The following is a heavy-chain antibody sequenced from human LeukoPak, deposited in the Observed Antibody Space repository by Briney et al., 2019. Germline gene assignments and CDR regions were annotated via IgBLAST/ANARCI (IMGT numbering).Heavy chain of an antibody. V-gene: IGHV5-51*01. Sequence: GESLKISCKGSGYSFTSYWIGWARQMRGKGLEWMGIIYPGASDTRYSPSFQGQVTISADKSISTAYLQWSSLKASDTAMYYCARLLTGYNSGWFPFDYWGQGTLVTVSS. CDR1: GYSFTSYW. CDR3: ARLLTGYNSGWFPFDY. CDR2: IYPGASDT. J-gene: IGHJ4*02. D-gene: IGHD6-19*01.